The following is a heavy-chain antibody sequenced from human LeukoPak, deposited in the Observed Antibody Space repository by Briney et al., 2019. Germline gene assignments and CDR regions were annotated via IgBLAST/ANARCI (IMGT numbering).Heavy chain of an antibody. V-gene: IGHV4-59*01. Sequence: PSETLSLTCTVSGGSISSYYWSWIRQRPGKGLEWIGYIYYSGSTNYNPSLKSRVTISVDTSKNQFSLKLSSVTAADTAVYYCAREGATGDAFDIWGQGTMVTVSS. CDR3: AREGATGDAFDI. CDR2: IYYSGST. J-gene: IGHJ3*02. D-gene: IGHD5-12*01. CDR1: GGSISSYY.